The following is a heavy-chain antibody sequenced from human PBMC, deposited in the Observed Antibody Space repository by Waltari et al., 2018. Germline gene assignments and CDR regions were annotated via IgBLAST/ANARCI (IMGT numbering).Heavy chain of an antibody. CDR2: IKQDGSTK. J-gene: IGHJ4*02. Sequence: EVQLVESGGDLVQPGGSLRLSCAASGFSFDKYWMAWVRQAPGKGLEWVAKIKQDGSTKYYEASVMGRFTISRDNAKNSLYLQMSRLRGEDTALYYCAKLMVRGVTLPDLRDYWGQGTLVTVSS. V-gene: IGHV3-7*05. CDR3: AKLMVRGVTLPDLRDY. CDR1: GFSFDKYW. D-gene: IGHD3-10*01.